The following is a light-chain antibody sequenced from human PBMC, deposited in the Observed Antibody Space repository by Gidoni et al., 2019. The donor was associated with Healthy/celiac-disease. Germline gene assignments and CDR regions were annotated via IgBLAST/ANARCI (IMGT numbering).Light chain of an antibody. J-gene: IGKJ5*01. Sequence: DIQMTQSPSSLSASVGDRVTITCRASQSISSYLNWSQQKPGKAPKLLIYAASSLQSGVPSRFSGSGSGTDFTLTISSLQPEDFSTYYCQQSYSTRPITFGQGTRLEIK. CDR1: QSISSY. CDR2: AAS. V-gene: IGKV1-39*01. CDR3: QQSYSTRPIT.